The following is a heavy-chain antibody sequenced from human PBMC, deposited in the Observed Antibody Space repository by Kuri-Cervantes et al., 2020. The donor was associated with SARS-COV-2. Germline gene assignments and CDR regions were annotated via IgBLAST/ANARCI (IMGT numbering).Heavy chain of an antibody. CDR2: ISAGGDTV. CDR1: GFSFSGYA. Sequence: GGSLRLSCAASGFSFSGYAMSWVRQAPGKGLERVSAISAGGDTVLCADSVRGRFTISRDNSKNTLYLQTNSLRAEDTAIYYCAKVILNSDSSTLGRFDFWGLGTLVTVSS. J-gene: IGHJ4*02. D-gene: IGHD6-13*01. V-gene: IGHV3-23*01. CDR3: AKVILNSDSSTLGRFDF.